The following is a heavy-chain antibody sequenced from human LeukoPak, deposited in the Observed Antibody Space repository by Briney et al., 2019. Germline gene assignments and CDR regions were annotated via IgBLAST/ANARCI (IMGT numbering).Heavy chain of an antibody. V-gene: IGHV1-8*03. D-gene: IGHD3-10*01. Sequence: ASVKVSCKASGYTFTSYDINWVRQATGQGLEWMGWMNPNSGNTGYAQKFQGRVTITRNTSISTAYMELSSLRSEDTAVYYCARARLQGGEVASYYYYYMDVWGKRDHGHRLL. J-gene: IGHJ6*03. CDR2: MNPNSGNT. CDR3: ARARLQGGEVASYYYYYMDV. CDR1: GYTFTSYD.